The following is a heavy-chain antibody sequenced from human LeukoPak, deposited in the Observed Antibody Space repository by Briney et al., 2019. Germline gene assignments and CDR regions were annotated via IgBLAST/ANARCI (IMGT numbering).Heavy chain of an antibody. CDR3: ARDGSVGYSSGRWGIDY. V-gene: IGHV3-30*04. CDR1: GSTFSSYA. D-gene: IGHD6-19*01. Sequence: GGSLRLSCAASGSTFSSYAMHWVRQAPGKGLEWVAVISYDGSNKYYADSVKGRFTISRDNSKNTLYLQMNSLRPEDTAVYYCARDGSVGYSSGRWGIDYWGQGTLVTVSS. CDR2: ISYDGSNK. J-gene: IGHJ4*02.